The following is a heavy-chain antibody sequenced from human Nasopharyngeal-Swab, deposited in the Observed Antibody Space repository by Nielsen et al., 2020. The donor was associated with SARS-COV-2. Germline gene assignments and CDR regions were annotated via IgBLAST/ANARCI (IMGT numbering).Heavy chain of an antibody. CDR2: IYYSGGT. D-gene: IGHD3-3*01. Sequence: SETLSLTCTVSGGSISGSSYYWGWIRQPPGKGLEWIGSIYYSGGTYYNPSLKSRVTISVDTSKNQFSLKLSSVTAADTAVYYCAATSVLRFLEWLNNWFDPWGQGTLVTVSS. J-gene: IGHJ5*02. CDR1: GGSISGSSYY. V-gene: IGHV4-39*01. CDR3: AATSVLRFLEWLNNWFDP.